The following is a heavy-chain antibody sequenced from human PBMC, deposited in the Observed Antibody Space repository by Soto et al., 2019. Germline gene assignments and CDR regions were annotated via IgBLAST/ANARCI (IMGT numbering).Heavy chain of an antibody. CDR3: AKDMTGGSIWPIVQAFDI. D-gene: IGHD6-13*01. V-gene: IGHV3-9*01. Sequence: SMRHSRAASGCTFVDYGSHRVLKTKGKGLEGVSGISWNSGSIGYADSVKGRFTISRDNAKNSLDLQMNSLRAEDTVLYYFAKDMTGGSIWPIVQAFDIWGQGTMVTVSS. CDR1: GCTFVDYG. J-gene: IGHJ3*02. CDR2: ISWNSGSI.